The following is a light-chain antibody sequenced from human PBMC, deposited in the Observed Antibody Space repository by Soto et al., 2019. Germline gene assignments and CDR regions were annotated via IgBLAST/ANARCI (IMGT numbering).Light chain of an antibody. V-gene: IGLV2-14*03. CDR1: SSNVGGYNY. CDR3: SSYTTISAVA. Sequence: QSALTQPASVSGSPGQWITISCTGTSSNVGGYNYVSWYQQHPGNAPKLIIYDDTNRPSGVSDRFSGSKAGNTASLTIAGLQAEDEADYYCSSYTTISAVAFGGGTKLTVL. CDR2: DDT. J-gene: IGLJ2*01.